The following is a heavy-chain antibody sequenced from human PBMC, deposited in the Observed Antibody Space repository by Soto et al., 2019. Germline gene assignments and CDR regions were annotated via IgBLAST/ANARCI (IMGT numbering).Heavy chain of an antibody. D-gene: IGHD5-18*01. V-gene: IGHV4-31*03. CDR3: ARAGGYSYGETGDY. CDR1: GGSISSGGYY. CDR2: IYYSGST. J-gene: IGHJ4*02. Sequence: QVQLQESGPGLVKPSQTLSLTCTVSGGSISSGGYYSSWIRQHPGKGLEWIGYIYYSGSTYYNPSLKSRVTISVDTSKNQFSLKLSSVTAADTAVYYCARAGGYSYGETGDYWGQGTLVTVSS.